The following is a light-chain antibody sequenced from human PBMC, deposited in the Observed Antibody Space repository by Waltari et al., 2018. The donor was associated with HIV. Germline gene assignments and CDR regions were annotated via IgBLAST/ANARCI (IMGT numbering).Light chain of an antibody. CDR3: GTWDSSLSAGV. V-gene: IGLV1-51*01. CDR1: SSNIGHNY. CDR2: DNN. J-gene: IGLJ3*02. Sequence: SVLTHPPSVSAAPGQKVTISCSGISSNIGHNYVSWYQHLPGTAPKLLIYDNNKRPSGIPDRFSASKSDTSATLGITGLQTGDEADYYCGTWDSSLSAGVFGGGTKLTVL.